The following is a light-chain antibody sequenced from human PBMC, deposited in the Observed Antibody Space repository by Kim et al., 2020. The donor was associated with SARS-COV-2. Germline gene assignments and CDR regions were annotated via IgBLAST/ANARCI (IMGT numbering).Light chain of an antibody. CDR3: QVWDSSTGV. V-gene: IGLV3-9*01. CDR1: NIGTKN. Sequence: SYELTQPLSVSVALGQTARITCGGNNIGTKNVHWFQQKPGQAPVLVIYRDRNRPSGIPERFSGSNSGNTATLTISRAPPGDEADYYCQVWDSSTGVFGGGTKLTVL. J-gene: IGLJ3*02. CDR2: RDR.